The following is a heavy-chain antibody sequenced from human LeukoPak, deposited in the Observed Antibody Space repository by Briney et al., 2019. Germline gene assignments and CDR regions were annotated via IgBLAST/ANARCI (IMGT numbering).Heavy chain of an antibody. CDR1: GFTFSSYA. CDR3: ARDGSYAAYFQH. J-gene: IGHJ1*01. D-gene: IGHD1-1*01. Sequence: GGSLRLSCAASGFTFSSYAMHWVRQAPCKGLEWVAVISYDGSNKYYADSVKSRFTISRDNSKNTLYLQMNSLRAEDTAVYYCARDGSYAAYFQHWGQGTLVTVSS. CDR2: ISYDGSNK. V-gene: IGHV3-30-3*01.